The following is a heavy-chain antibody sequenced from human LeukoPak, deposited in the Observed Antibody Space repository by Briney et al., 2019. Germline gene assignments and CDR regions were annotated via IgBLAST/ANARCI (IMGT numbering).Heavy chain of an antibody. Sequence: GGSLRLSCAASGFTVSSNYMSWVRQAPGKGLEWVSGISGNGGNTYYADSVEGRFTISRDNSKNTLYLQMDRLRVEDSAVYYCVRDEDIVVVITFDYWGQGTLVTVSS. CDR3: VRDEDIVVVITFDY. CDR2: ISGNGGNT. D-gene: IGHD3-22*01. J-gene: IGHJ4*02. V-gene: IGHV3-23*01. CDR1: GFTVSSNY.